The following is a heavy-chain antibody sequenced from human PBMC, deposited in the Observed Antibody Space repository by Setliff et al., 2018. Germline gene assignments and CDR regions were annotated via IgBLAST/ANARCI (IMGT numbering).Heavy chain of an antibody. CDR1: GGTFSSYA. V-gene: IGHV1-69*13. J-gene: IGHJ4*02. CDR2: IIPIFGTA. Sequence: ASVKVSCKASGGTFSSYAISWVRQAPGQGLEWMGGIIPIFGTANYAQKFQGRVTITADESTSTAYMELSSLRSEDRAVYYCARENTAKNFWGEESDYWGQGTLVTVSS. D-gene: IGHD3-3*01. CDR3: ARENTAKNFWGEESDY.